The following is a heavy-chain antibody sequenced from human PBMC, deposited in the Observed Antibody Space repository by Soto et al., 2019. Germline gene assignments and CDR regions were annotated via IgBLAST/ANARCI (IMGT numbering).Heavy chain of an antibody. CDR2: IIPIFGTA. J-gene: IGHJ4*02. CDR3: ARDKSPVDTAMVDYFDY. D-gene: IGHD5-18*01. CDR1: GGTFSSYA. V-gene: IGHV1-69*13. Sequence: GASVKVSCKASGGTFSSYAISWVRQAPGQGLEWMGGIIPIFGTANYAQKFQGRVTITADESTSTAYMELSSLRSEDTAVYYCARDKSPVDTAMVDYFDYWGQGTLVTVSS.